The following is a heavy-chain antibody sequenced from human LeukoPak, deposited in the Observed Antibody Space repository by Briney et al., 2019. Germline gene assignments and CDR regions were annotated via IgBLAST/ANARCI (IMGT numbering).Heavy chain of an antibody. V-gene: IGHV3-23*01. Sequence: GSLRLSCTASQFTFYNYAMSWVRQAPGKGLEWVSAISGSGNTTYFGDSVTGRFTISRDNRKNTIYLQMNSLRAEDAAVYFCAKGSAAGRPYYFDYWGQGTLVTVSS. CDR1: QFTFYNYA. CDR2: ISGSGNTT. J-gene: IGHJ4*02. D-gene: IGHD6-25*01. CDR3: AKGSAAGRPYYFDY.